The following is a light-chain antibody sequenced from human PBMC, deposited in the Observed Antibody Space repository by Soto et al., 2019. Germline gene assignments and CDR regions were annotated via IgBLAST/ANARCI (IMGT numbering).Light chain of an antibody. V-gene: IGKV3-11*01. J-gene: IGKJ5*01. CDR1: QSVSSY. CDR3: QQRSNWPPIT. CDR2: DAS. Sequence: IVVTQSPSTLSLSPGERATLSCRASQSVSSYLACYQQKPGQAPRLLIYDASNRATGIPARFSGSGSGTDFTLTISSLGPEDFAVYYCQQRSNWPPITFGQGTRLEIK.